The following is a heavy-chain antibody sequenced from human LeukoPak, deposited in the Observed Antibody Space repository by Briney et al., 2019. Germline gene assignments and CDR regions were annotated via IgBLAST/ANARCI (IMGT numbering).Heavy chain of an antibody. D-gene: IGHD3-16*01. CDR2: MNPNSGNT. CDR1: GYTFTSYD. Sequence: VASVKVPCKASGYTFTSYDINWVRQATGQGLEWMGWMNPNSGNTGYAQKFQGRVTMTRNTSISTAYMELSSLGFEDTAVYYCARATYVWGSPTSPHYGMDVWGRGTTVTVSS. CDR3: ARATYVWGSPTSPHYGMDV. J-gene: IGHJ6*02. V-gene: IGHV1-8*01.